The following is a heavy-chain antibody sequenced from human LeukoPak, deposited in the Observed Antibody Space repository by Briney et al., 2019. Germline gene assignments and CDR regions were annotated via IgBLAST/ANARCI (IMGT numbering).Heavy chain of an antibody. J-gene: IGHJ4*02. Sequence: GGSLRLSCAASGFTFSSYEMNWVRQAPGKVLEWVSYISSSSSIKRYADSVRGRFTISRDNAKNSLSLQMNSLRAEDTAVYYCARTDPGWASRDYWGQGTLVTVSS. D-gene: IGHD1-26*01. CDR2: ISSSSSIK. CDR3: ARTDPGWASRDY. CDR1: GFTFSSYE. V-gene: IGHV3-48*03.